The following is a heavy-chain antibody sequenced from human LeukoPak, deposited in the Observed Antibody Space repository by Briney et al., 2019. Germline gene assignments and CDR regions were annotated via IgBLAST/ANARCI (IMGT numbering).Heavy chain of an antibody. V-gene: IGHV3-23*01. D-gene: IGHD2-21*01. CDR1: GFSFGNYA. Sequence: GGSLRLSCVASGFSFGNYAMSWVRQAPGKGLQWVSQISGTGGATWYAGFARDRFTISRDNSKKTLYLQMSGLRVEDTAIYYCVKDPRDTYGTNWFVSWGQGTLLIVAS. J-gene: IGHJ5*01. CDR2: ISGTGGAT. CDR3: VKDPRDTYGTNWFVS.